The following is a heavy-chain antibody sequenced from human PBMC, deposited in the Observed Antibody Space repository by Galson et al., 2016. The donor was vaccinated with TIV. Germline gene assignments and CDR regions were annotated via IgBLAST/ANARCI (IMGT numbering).Heavy chain of an antibody. D-gene: IGHD2-2*01. V-gene: IGHV1-18*01. CDR1: SYTFSNFG. Sequence: SVKVSCKASSYTFSNFGINWVRQAPGQGLEWMGWISTFNDHTNYAQKFQGRVAMTTDTSTSTAYMELRSLRSDDPAVYYCARGGTAYCSSMSFSRGNAFDIWGPGTMVTVSS. CDR2: ISTFNDHT. J-gene: IGHJ3*02. CDR3: ARGGTAYCSSMSFSRGNAFDI.